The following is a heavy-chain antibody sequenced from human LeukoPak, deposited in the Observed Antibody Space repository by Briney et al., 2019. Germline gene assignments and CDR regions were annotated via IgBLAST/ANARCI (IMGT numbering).Heavy chain of an antibody. D-gene: IGHD5-18*01. CDR1: GGSLSSYY. J-gene: IGHJ6*02. CDR2: IYYSGST. V-gene: IGHV4-59*08. CDR3: ARRGYSYGLDYYYGMDV. Sequence: SETLSLTCTVSGGSLSSYYWSWLRQPPGKGLEWIGYIYYSGSTNYNPSLKSRVTISVDTSKNQFSLKLSSVTAADTAVYYCARRGYSYGLDYYYGMDVWGQGTTVTVSS.